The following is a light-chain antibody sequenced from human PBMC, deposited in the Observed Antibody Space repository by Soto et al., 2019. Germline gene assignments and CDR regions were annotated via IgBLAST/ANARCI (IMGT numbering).Light chain of an antibody. CDR2: KAS. CDR1: QSISSW. V-gene: IGKV1-5*03. Sequence: DIPMTQSPSTLSASVGDRVTITCRASQSISSWLAWYQQKPGKAPKLLIYKASSLESGVPSRFSGSGSGTECTLTISSLQPDDFATYYCQQYNSYSRAWTFGQGTKVEIK. CDR3: QQYNSYSRAWT. J-gene: IGKJ1*01.